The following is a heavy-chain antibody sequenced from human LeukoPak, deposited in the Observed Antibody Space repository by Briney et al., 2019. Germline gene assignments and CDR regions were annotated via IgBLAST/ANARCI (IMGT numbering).Heavy chain of an antibody. CDR1: GFTFSNYG. CDR3: AKYAAVRYSTGPRFYYYGVDV. Sequence: PGGSLRLSCAASGFTFSNYGMHWVRQAPGRGLEWVAVISFDGNRQHYTDSVKGRFTVSRDNSRNTLYLQMSSLRIEDTAVYYCAKYAAVRYSTGPRFYYYGVDVWGKGTTVTVSS. CDR2: ISFDGNRQ. D-gene: IGHD2-8*02. V-gene: IGHV3-30*18. J-gene: IGHJ6*04.